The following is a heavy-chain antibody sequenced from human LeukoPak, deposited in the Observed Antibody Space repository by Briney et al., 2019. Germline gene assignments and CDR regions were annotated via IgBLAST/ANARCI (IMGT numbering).Heavy chain of an antibody. Sequence: GASVKVSCKASGGTFSSYAISWVRQAPGQGLEWMGGIIPIFGTASYAQKFQGRVTITADKSTSTAYMELSSLRSEDTAVYYCARVWEDYGDYDDYWGQGTLVTVSS. CDR1: GGTFSSYA. V-gene: IGHV1-69*06. CDR3: ARVWEDYGDYDDY. J-gene: IGHJ4*02. D-gene: IGHD4-17*01. CDR2: IIPIFGTA.